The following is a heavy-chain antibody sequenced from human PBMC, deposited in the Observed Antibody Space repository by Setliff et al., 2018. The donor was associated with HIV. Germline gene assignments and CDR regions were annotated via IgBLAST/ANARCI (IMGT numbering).Heavy chain of an antibody. Sequence: GGSLRLSCAASGFTVSSNYMSWVRQAPGKGLEWVSVIYSGGTTYYADSVKGRFTVSRDNSKNTLYLQMNSLRTEDTAVYYCARDPHPSGSSKPAFDCWGRGTLVTVSS. CDR3: ARDPHPSGSSKPAFDC. CDR2: IYSGGTT. V-gene: IGHV3-66*02. CDR1: GFTVSSNY. J-gene: IGHJ4*02. D-gene: IGHD1-26*01.